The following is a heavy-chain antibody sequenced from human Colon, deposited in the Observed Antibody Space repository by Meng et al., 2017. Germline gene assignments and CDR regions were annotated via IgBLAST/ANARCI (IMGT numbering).Heavy chain of an antibody. J-gene: IGHJ4*02. Sequence: VRLHESGPGLVRPSETLSRTCNGSGGSVRSASYYCGWIRQPPGKGLEWIGLIHYSGSRNYNPSLKSRVTMSVDTSKNQVSLRLTSVTAADTAVYYCARFYGSGTFEVHDYWGQGTLVTVSS. CDR1: GGSVRSASYY. D-gene: IGHD3-10*01. V-gene: IGHV4-61*01. CDR3: ARFYGSGTFEVHDY. CDR2: IHYSGSR.